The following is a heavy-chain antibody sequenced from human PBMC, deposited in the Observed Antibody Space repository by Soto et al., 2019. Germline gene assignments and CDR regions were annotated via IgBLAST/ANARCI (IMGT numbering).Heavy chain of an antibody. D-gene: IGHD6-13*01. CDR2: ISAYNGNT. V-gene: IGHV1-18*01. CDR3: ARGGYSSRQIVFHYYYGMDV. Sequence: GASVKVSCKASGYTFTSYGISWVRQAPGQGLEWMGWISAYNGNTNYAQKLQGRVTMTTDTSTSTAYMELRSLRSDDTAVYYCARGGYSSRQIVFHYYYGMDVWGQGTTVTVSS. CDR1: GYTFTSYG. J-gene: IGHJ6*02.